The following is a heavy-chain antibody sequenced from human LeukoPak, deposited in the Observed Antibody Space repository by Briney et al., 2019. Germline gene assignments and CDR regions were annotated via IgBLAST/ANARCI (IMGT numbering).Heavy chain of an antibody. J-gene: IGHJ5*02. CDR3: ARAPGKDCSGGSCYSPWFDP. Sequence: ASVKVSCKTSGYTFTTYSIIWVRQAPGQGLEWMGWINPNSGGTNYAQKFQGRVTMTRDMSTSTVYMELSSLRSEDTAVYYCARAPGKDCSGGSCYSPWFDPWGQGTLVTVSS. V-gene: IGHV1-2*02. CDR1: GYTFTTYS. D-gene: IGHD2-15*01. CDR2: INPNSGGT.